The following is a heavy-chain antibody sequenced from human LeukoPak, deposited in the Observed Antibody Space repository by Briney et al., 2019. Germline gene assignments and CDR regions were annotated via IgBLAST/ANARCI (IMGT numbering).Heavy chain of an antibody. CDR3: ARDSGDYPPFDY. J-gene: IGHJ4*02. CDR2: ISSSSSYI. V-gene: IGHV3-21*01. Sequence: GGSLRLSCAASGFTFSTHDLNWVRQAPGKGLEWVSSISSSSSYIYYADSVKGRFTISRDNAKNSLYLQMSSLRAEDTAVYYCARDSGDYPPFDYWGQGTLVTVSS. D-gene: IGHD4-11*01. CDR1: GFTFSTHD.